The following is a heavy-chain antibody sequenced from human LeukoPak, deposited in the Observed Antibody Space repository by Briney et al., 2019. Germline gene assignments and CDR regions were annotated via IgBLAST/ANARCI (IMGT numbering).Heavy chain of an antibody. V-gene: IGHV4-39*01. CDR1: GGSISSSLHS. D-gene: IGHD4-17*01. Sequence: SETLSLTRSVSGGSISSSLHSWGWVRQPPEKGLEWIESIYYSGSTYYNASFNSRVTMSVDRSKDQFSLNLTSVTATDTAVYYCARHFYGDYVFDYWGKGTLVTVSS. CDR2: IYYSGST. CDR3: ARHFYGDYVFDY. J-gene: IGHJ4*02.